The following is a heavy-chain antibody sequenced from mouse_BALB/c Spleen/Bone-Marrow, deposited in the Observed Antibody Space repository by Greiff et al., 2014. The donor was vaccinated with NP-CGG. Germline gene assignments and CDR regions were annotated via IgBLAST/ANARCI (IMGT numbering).Heavy chain of an antibody. Sequence: VKLMESGAELVKPGAPVKLSCKASAYTFTSYWMNWVKQRPGRGLEWIGRIDPSDSETHYNQSFKDKATLTVDRSSSTAFIQLSSLTSEDSTVYYCAYGNYESNFFDYWGQGTTLTVSS. V-gene: IGHV1-69*02. CDR1: AYTFTSYW. CDR2: IDPSDSET. J-gene: IGHJ2*01. CDR3: AYGNYESNFFDY. D-gene: IGHD2-1*01.